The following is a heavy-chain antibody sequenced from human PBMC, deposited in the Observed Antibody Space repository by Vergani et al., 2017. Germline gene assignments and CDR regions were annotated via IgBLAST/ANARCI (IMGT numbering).Heavy chain of an antibody. Sequence: EVQLVESGGGLVQPGGSLRLSCAASGFTFSSYWMHWVRQAPGKGLVWVSRINSDGSSTSYADSVKGRFTISRDNAKNTLYLQMNSLRAADTAVYYCAKEGDQLGLDSYFDLWGRGTLGTVSS. D-gene: IGHD2-2*01. CDR3: AKEGDQLGLDSYFDL. J-gene: IGHJ2*01. V-gene: IGHV3-74*01. CDR1: GFTFSSYW. CDR2: INSDGSST.